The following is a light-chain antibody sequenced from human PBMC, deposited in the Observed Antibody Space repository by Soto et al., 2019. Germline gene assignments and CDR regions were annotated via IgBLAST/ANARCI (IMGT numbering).Light chain of an antibody. J-gene: IGKJ4*01. CDR1: QTISNY. V-gene: IGKV1-12*01. CDR3: QQANSFPLT. Sequence: DIQLTQSPSSLSASVGDRVSISCRASQTISNYLNWYQQKPGTAPKLLIYAASSLQSGVPSRFSGSGSGTDFTLTISSLQPEDFAIYYCQQANSFPLTFGGGTKVDIK. CDR2: AAS.